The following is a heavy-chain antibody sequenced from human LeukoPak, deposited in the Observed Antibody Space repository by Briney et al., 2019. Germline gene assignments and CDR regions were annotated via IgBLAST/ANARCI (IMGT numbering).Heavy chain of an antibody. CDR2: IYHSGST. J-gene: IGHJ6*03. D-gene: IGHD6-13*01. V-gene: IGHV4-38-2*01. CDR1: GYSISSGYY. Sequence: PSETLSLTCAVSGYSISSGYYWGWVRQPPGKGLEWIGSIYHSGSTYYNPSLKSRVTISVDTSKNQFSLKLSSVTAADTAVYYCARHPYSSSWYGPTSYYCYYMDVWGKGTTVTVSS. CDR3: ARHPYSSSWYGPTSYYCYYMDV.